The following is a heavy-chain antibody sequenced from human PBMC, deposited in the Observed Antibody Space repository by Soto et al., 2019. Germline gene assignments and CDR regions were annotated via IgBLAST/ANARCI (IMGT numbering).Heavy chain of an antibody. CDR2: IYYSGST. Sequence: LSPACTVSGGSISSGDYYWSWIRQPPGKGLEWIGYIYYSGSTYYNPSLKSRVTISVDTSKNQFSLKLSSVTAADTAVYYCATVDYDFWSGLAYWGQGTLVTVSS. CDR3: ATVDYDFWSGLAY. J-gene: IGHJ4*02. D-gene: IGHD3-3*01. CDR1: GGSISSGDYY. V-gene: IGHV4-30-4*01.